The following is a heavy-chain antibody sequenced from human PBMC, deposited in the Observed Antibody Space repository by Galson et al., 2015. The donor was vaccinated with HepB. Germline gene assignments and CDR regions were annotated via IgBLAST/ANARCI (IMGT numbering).Heavy chain of an antibody. V-gene: IGHV1-24*01. CDR1: GYTLTELS. D-gene: IGHD3-22*01. CDR2: FDPEDGET. Sequence: SVKVSCKVSGYTLTELSMHWVRQAPGKGLEWMGGFDPEDGETIYAQKFQGRVTMTEDTSTDTAYMELSSLRSEDTAVYYCATGYYYDSSGSDAFDIWGQGTMVTVSS. J-gene: IGHJ3*02. CDR3: ATGYYYDSSGSDAFDI.